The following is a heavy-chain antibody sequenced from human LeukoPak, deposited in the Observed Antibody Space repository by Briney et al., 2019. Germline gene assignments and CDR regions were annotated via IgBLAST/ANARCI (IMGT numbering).Heavy chain of an antibody. D-gene: IGHD2-2*01. V-gene: IGHV4-59*01. Sequence: SETLSLTCTVPGGSISSYYWSWIRQPPGKGLEWIGYIYYSGSTNYNPSLKSRVTISVDTSKNQFSLKLSSVTAADTAVYYCARVIKYCSSTSCYPNWFDPWGQGTLVTVSS. J-gene: IGHJ5*02. CDR3: ARVIKYCSSTSCYPNWFDP. CDR2: IYYSGST. CDR1: GGSISSYY.